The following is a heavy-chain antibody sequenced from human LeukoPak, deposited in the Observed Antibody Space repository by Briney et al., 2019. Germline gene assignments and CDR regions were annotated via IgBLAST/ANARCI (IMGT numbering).Heavy chain of an antibody. CDR3: AKGRPYDYVWGTYRTGFDY. CDR1: GFTFSSYA. Sequence: GGSLRLSCAASGFTFSSYAMSWVRQAPGERLEWVSAISPSGGSTYYADSVKGRFTISRDNSKNTLYLQMNSLRAEDTAVYYCAKGRPYDYVWGTYRTGFDYWGQGTLVTASS. V-gene: IGHV3-23*01. J-gene: IGHJ4*02. CDR2: ISPSGGST. D-gene: IGHD3-16*02.